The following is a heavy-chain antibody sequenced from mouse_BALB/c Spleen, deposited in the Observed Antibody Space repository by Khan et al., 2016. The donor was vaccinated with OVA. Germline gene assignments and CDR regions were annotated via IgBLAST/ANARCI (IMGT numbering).Heavy chain of an antibody. J-gene: IGHJ4*01. CDR3: ARVGYSGTMDY. D-gene: IGHD2-14*01. CDR1: GYTFTNYG. V-gene: IGHV9-3-1*01. Sequence: QIQLVQSGPELKKPGETVKISCKASGYTFTNYGMNWVKQAPGKGLKWMGWINTNTGEPTYADDFKGRFAFSLESSASTAYLQINNLKNEDTATYFCARVGYSGTMDYWGQGTSVTVSS. CDR2: INTNTGEP.